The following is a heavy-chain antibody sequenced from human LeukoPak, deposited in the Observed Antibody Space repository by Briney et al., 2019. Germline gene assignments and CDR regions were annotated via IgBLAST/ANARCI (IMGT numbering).Heavy chain of an antibody. CDR2: INPSGGST. V-gene: IGHV1-46*01. Sequence: ASVKVSCKASGYTFTSYYMHWVRQAPGQGLEWMGIINPSGGSTSYAQKFQGRVTMTRDTSTSTVYMELSSLRSEDTAVYYCARDVIGSDNHQTHFDYWGQGTLVTVSS. J-gene: IGHJ4*02. CDR3: ARDVIGSDNHQTHFDY. CDR1: GYTFTSYY. D-gene: IGHD5-12*01.